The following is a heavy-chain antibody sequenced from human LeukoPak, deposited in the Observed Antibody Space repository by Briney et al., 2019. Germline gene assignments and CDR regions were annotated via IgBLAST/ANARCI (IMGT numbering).Heavy chain of an antibody. Sequence: PSETLPLTCTVSGGSISSSSYYWGWIRQPPGKGLEWIGSIYYSGSTYYNPSLKSRVTISVDASKNQFSLKLSSVTAADTAVYYCARHRAIVVVPAATYYFDYWGQGTLVTVSS. V-gene: IGHV4-39*01. J-gene: IGHJ4*02. CDR3: ARHRAIVVVPAATYYFDY. D-gene: IGHD2-2*01. CDR2: IYYSGST. CDR1: GGSISSSSYY.